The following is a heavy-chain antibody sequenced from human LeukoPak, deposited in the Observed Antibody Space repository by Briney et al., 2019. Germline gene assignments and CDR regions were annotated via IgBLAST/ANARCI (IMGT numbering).Heavy chain of an antibody. CDR1: GFTFSSYW. CDR2: IKQDGSEK. J-gene: IGHJ4*02. CDR3: ARDPGGGAFDY. Sequence: GGSLRLSCAASGFTFSSYWMSWVRQAPGKGLEWVVNIKQDGSEKYYVDSVKGRFTISRDNSKNTLYLQMNSLRAEDTAVYYCARDPGGGAFDYWGQGTLVTVSS. D-gene: IGHD1-26*01. V-gene: IGHV3-7*03.